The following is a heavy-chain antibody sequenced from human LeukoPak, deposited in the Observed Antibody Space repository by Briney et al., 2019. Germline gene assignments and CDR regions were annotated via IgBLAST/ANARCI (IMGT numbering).Heavy chain of an antibody. D-gene: IGHD4-11*01. V-gene: IGHV4-4*02. CDR1: GGSISSSNW. CDR2: IHHSGTT. CDR3: TSATDYKIDY. J-gene: IGHJ4*02. Sequence: SGTLSLTCAVSGGSISSSNWWSWVRQPPGKGPEWIGEIHHSGTTTYNASLKSRVTLSVDKSKNQCSLTLSSVTAADTAIYYCTSATDYKIDYWGQGTLVIVSS.